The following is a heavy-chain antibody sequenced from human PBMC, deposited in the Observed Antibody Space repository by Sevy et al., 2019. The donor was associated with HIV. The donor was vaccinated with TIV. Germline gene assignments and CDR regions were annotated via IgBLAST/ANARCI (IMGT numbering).Heavy chain of an antibody. J-gene: IGHJ4*02. D-gene: IGHD1-1*01. CDR2: INEDGSQI. CDR1: GLFFSAYW. Sequence: GGSLRLSCAAPGLFFSAYWMTWVRQVPGKGLEGVANINEDGSQINYVHSVRGRFTISRGNTKNSLYLKMNSLRVEDSATYYCVKAIYKDDSAWGQGTLVTVSS. V-gene: IGHV3-7*03. CDR3: VKAIYKDDSA.